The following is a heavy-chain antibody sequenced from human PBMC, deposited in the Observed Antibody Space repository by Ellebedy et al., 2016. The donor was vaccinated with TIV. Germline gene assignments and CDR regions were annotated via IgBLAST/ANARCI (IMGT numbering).Heavy chain of an antibody. D-gene: IGHD3-10*01. J-gene: IGHJ2*01. CDR2: VINDDNTT. CDR3: AREANLVRGVGAWYFDL. Sequence: GGSLRLSCAASGFTFSSHWMHWVRQAPGKGLVWVARVINDDNTTEYADSMKGRFTISRDNAKNTLYLQMGSLRAEDTAVYYCAREANLVRGVGAWYFDLWGRGTLVTVAS. V-gene: IGHV3-74*03. CDR1: GFTFSSHW.